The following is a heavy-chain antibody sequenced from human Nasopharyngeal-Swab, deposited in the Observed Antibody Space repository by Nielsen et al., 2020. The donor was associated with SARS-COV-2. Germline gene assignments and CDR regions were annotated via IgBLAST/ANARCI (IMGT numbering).Heavy chain of an antibody. V-gene: IGHV1-2*02. CDR1: GYTFTGYY. J-gene: IGHJ5*02. D-gene: IGHD2-2*01. CDR2: INPNSGGT. Sequence: ASVKVSCKASGYTFTGYYMHWVRQAPGQGLEWMGWINPNSGGTNYAQKFQGRVTMTRDTSISTAYMALSRLRSDDTAVYYCARAPRAPRVVVVPAAIWFDPWGQGTLVTVSS. CDR3: ARAPRAPRVVVVPAAIWFDP.